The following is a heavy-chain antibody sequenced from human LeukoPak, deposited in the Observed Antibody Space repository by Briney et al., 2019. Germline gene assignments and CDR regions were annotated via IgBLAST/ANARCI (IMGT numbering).Heavy chain of an antibody. V-gene: IGHV4-59*01. D-gene: IGHD6-19*01. Sequence: PSETXSLTCTVSGGSISSYYWSWLRQPPGKGLEWIGYIYYSGSTNYNPSLKSRFTISVYTSKNHFSLKLSSLTAADPAVHYCARFAPGQWLVDYWGQGTLVTVSS. CDR2: IYYSGST. J-gene: IGHJ4*02. CDR3: ARFAPGQWLVDY. CDR1: GGSISSYY.